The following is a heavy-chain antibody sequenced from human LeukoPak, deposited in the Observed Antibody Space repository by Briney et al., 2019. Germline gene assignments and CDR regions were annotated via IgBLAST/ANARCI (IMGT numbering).Heavy chain of an antibody. V-gene: IGHV1-24*01. CDR3: TTLDYYYYGMDV. Sequence: ASVKVSCKLAGYSGIELDMYWVRQAPGKGLEWMGGFDREDGGTIYARKFQGRVTMTEDTSTDTAYMQLSSLTSEDTAVYYCTTLDYYYYGMDVWGQGTTVTVSS. CDR2: FDREDGGT. J-gene: IGHJ6*02. CDR1: GYSGIELD.